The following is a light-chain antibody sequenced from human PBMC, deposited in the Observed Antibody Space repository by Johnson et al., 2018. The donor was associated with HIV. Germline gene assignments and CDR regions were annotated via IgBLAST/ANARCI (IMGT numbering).Light chain of an antibody. J-gene: IGLJ1*01. CDR1: SSNIGNNY. V-gene: IGLV1-51*01. Sequence: VLTQPPSVSAAPGQKVTISCSGSSSNIGNNYVSWYQQLPRTAPKLLIYDNNKRPSGIPDRFSGSKSGTSATLDITGLQTGDEADYYCGTWDSSLSAYVFGTGTKVTVL. CDR2: DNN. CDR3: GTWDSSLSAYV.